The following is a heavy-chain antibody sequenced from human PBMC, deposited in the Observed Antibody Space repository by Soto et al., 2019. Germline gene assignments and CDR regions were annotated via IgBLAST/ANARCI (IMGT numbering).Heavy chain of an antibody. CDR3: ARGRGAARPGWFDP. D-gene: IGHD6-6*01. CDR2: IYYSGST. V-gene: IGHV4-30-4*01. Sequence: LSLTCTVSGGSISSGDYYWSWIRQPPGKGLEWIGYIYYSGSTYYNPSLKSRVTISVDTSKNQFSLKLSSVTAADTAVYYCARGRGAARPGWFDPWGQGTLVTVSS. J-gene: IGHJ5*02. CDR1: GGSISSGDYY.